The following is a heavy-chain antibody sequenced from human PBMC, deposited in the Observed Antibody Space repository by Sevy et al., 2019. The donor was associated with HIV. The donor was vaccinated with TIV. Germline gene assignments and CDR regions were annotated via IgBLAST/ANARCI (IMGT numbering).Heavy chain of an antibody. V-gene: IGHV3-30*04. Sequence: GGSLRLSCAASGFIFSNFAMHWVRQAPGKGLEWVAVTSYDGSPKYYADSVKGRVTVSRDNSRNILSLEMNSLRRDDTAVYYCARGENNDEFFQYWGQGTLVTVSS. D-gene: IGHD1-26*01. CDR2: TSYDGSPK. J-gene: IGHJ1*01. CDR1: GFIFSNFA. CDR3: ARGENNDEFFQY.